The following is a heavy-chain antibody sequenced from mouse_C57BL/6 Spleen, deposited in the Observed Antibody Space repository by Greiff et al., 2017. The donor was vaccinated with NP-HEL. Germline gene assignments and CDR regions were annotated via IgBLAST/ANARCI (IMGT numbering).Heavy chain of an antibody. Sequence: QVQLQQSGAELVRPGTSVKVSCKASGYAFTNYLIEWVKQRPGQGLEWIGVINPGSGGTNYNEKFKGKATLTADKSSSTAYMQLSSLTSEDSAVYFCARTETAQAIFAYWDQGTLVTVSA. CDR1: GYAFTNYL. V-gene: IGHV1-54*01. CDR2: INPGSGGT. CDR3: ARTETAQAIFAY. D-gene: IGHD3-2*02. J-gene: IGHJ3*01.